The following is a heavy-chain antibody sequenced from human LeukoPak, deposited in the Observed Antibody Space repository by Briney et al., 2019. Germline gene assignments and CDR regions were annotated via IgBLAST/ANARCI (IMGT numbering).Heavy chain of an antibody. V-gene: IGHV1-46*01. J-gene: IGHJ3*02. D-gene: IGHD4/OR15-4a*01. CDR2: INPSGGST. Sequence: ASVKVSCKASGYTFTNYHLHWVRQAPGQGLEWMGIINPSGGSTSYAQKFQDRVTMTRDTSPSTVYMGLNSLRSEDTAVYYCARATWYGGNPSGAFDIWGQGTMVTVSS. CDR1: GYTFTNYH. CDR3: ARATWYGGNPSGAFDI.